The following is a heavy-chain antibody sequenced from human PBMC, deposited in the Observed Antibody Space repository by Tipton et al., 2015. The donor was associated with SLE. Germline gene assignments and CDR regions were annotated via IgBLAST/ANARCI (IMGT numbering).Heavy chain of an antibody. CDR2: ISWNSGSI. J-gene: IGHJ4*02. CDR1: GFAFDDYA. CDR3: VKDTISDILTSVYKNPLES. V-gene: IGHV3-9*01. Sequence: SLRLSCTASGFAFDDYAMHWVRQGPEKGLEWVAGISWNSGSIDYVDSVKGRFTISRDNAKNSLYLQMNSLRLDDTAIYYCVKDTISDILTSVYKNPLESWGPETRFTV. D-gene: IGHD3-9*01.